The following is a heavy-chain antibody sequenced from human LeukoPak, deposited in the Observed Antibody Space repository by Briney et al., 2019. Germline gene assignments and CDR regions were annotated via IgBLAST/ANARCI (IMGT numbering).Heavy chain of an antibody. CDR3: ARGLYSSSSIWFDP. J-gene: IGHJ5*02. CDR1: GYTFTSYD. Sequence: ASVKVSCKASGYTFTSYDINWVRQATGQGLEWMGWMNPNSGNTGHAQKFQGRVTMTRNTSISTAYMELSSLRSEDTAVYYCARGLYSSSSIWFDPWGQGTLVTVSS. V-gene: IGHV1-8*01. D-gene: IGHD6-6*01. CDR2: MNPNSGNT.